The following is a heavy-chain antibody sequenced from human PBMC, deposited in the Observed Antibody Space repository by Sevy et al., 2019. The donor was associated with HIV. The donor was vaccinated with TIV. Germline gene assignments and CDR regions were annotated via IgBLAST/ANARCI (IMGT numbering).Heavy chain of an antibody. V-gene: IGHV1-24*01. CDR3: ATGAYDSSGHPHYYYYCGMDV. D-gene: IGHD3-22*01. CDR2: FDPEDGET. Sequence: ASVKVSCKVSGYTLTELSMHWVRQAPGKGLEWMGGFDPEDGETIYAQKFQGRVTMTEDTSTDTAYMELSSLRSEDTAVYYCATGAYDSSGHPHYYYYCGMDVWGQGTTVTVSS. J-gene: IGHJ6*02. CDR1: GYTLTELS.